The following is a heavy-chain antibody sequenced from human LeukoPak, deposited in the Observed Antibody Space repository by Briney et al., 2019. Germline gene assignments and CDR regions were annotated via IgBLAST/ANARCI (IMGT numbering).Heavy chain of an antibody. CDR1: GFTFGDYY. CDR2: ISNSGNTI. Sequence: GGPLRLSCAASGFTFGDYYMTWIRQAPGKGLEWVSYISNSGNTIKEADSVKGRFTISRDNAQNSLFLQMKSLRAEDTAVYYCARYRVITNDYFDSWGQGTLVTVSS. J-gene: IGHJ4*02. D-gene: IGHD3-16*01. CDR3: ARYRVITNDYFDS. V-gene: IGHV3-11*01.